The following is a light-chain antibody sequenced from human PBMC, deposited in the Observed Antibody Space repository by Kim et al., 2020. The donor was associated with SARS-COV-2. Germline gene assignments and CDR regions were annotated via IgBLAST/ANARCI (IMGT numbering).Light chain of an antibody. J-gene: IGKJ1*01. V-gene: IGKV1-27*01. CDR1: QGISYH. CDR2: AAS. Sequence: ESVGDRVTITCRASQGISYHLAWYQQRPGKVPKLRTYAASALQSGVASRFSGSGSGTDFTLTINSLQPEDVATYYCQKYDGAPWTFGQGTKVDIK. CDR3: QKYDGAPWT.